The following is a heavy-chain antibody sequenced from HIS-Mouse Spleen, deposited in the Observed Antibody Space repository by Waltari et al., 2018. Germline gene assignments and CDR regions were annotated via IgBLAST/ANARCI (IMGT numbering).Heavy chain of an antibody. CDR1: GFTFSSYG. D-gene: IGHD4-4*01. CDR2: ICDDGSNK. J-gene: IGHJ1*01. V-gene: IGHV3-33*06. CDR3: AKDRGAYRAEYFQH. Sequence: QVQLVESGGGVVQPGRSLRLSCAASGFTFSSYGMHWVRQAPGKGLGWWAVICDDGSNKTYADSVKGRFTISRDNSKNTLYLQMDSLRAEDTAVYYCAKDRGAYRAEYFQHWGQGTLVTVSS.